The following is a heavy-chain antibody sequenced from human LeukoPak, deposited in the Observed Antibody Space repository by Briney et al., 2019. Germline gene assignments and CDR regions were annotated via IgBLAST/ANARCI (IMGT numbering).Heavy chain of an antibody. CDR3: ANPHSYADY. D-gene: IGHD5-18*01. V-gene: IGHV3-30*18. J-gene: IGHJ4*02. CDR1: GFTFSSYG. Sequence: GGSLRLSCAASGFTFSSYGMHWVRQAPGKGLEWVAVISYDGSNKYYADSVKGRFTISRDNSKNTLYLQMNSLRAEDTAVYYCANPHSYADYRGQGTLVTVSS. CDR2: ISYDGSNK.